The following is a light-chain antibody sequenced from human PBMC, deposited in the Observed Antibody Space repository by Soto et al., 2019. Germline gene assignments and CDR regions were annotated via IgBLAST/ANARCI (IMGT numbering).Light chain of an antibody. Sequence: EIVLTQSPATLSLSPGERATLSCRASQSVSSQLAWYQQKPGQAPRLLIYDASNRTTDIPDRFSGSGSGTVFTLPISSLEPDDFAVYYCAQRVWPWTVGQGTMVDIK. V-gene: IGKV3-11*01. CDR3: AQRVWPWT. CDR1: QSVSSQ. J-gene: IGKJ1*01. CDR2: DAS.